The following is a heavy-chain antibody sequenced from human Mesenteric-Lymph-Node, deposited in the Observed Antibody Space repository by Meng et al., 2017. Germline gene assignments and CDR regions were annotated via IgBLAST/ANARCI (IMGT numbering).Heavy chain of an antibody. V-gene: IGHV4-39*07. CDR3: ARGIGSSSSLFDY. J-gene: IGHJ4*02. CDR2: IYYSGST. CDR1: GGSISSISYY. Sequence: QLQESGTGVVKPSEALSLPCIVSGGSISSISYYWGGIRQPPGKGLEWIGIIYYSGSTNYNPSPKSRVTISVDTAKNQFSLKLSSVTAADTAVYYCARGIGSSSSLFDYWGQGTLVTVSS. D-gene: IGHD6-13*01.